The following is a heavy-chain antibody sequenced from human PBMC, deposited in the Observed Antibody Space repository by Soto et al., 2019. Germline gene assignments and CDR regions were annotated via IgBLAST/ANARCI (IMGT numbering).Heavy chain of an antibody. D-gene: IGHD6-13*01. J-gene: IGHJ4*02. CDR2: IDWDDDK. Sequence: SGPTLVNPTQTLTLTCTFSGFSLSTSGMCVSWIRQPPGKALEWLARIDWDDDKYYSTSLKTRLTISKDTSKNQVVLTMTNMDPVDTATYYCARIVGQYSSSWHLDYWGQGTLVTVSS. CDR3: ARIVGQYSSSWHLDY. V-gene: IGHV2-70*11. CDR1: GFSLSTSGMC.